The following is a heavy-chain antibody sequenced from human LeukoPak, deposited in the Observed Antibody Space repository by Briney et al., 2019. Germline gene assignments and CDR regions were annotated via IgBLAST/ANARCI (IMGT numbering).Heavy chain of an antibody. V-gene: IGHV3-21*01. CDR2: ISSSSSYI. Sequence: GGSLTLSCAASGFTFSSHSMNWVRQAPGKGLEWVSSISSSSSYIYYADSVKGRFTISRDNTKNSLYLQMNSLIAEDTAVYYCARAFADGYNSSPFDYWGQGTLVTVSS. CDR3: ARAFADGYNSSPFDY. J-gene: IGHJ4*02. D-gene: IGHD5-24*01. CDR1: GFTFSSHS.